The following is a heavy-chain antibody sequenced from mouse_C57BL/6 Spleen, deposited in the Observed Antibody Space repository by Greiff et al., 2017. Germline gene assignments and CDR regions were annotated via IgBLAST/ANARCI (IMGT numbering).Heavy chain of an antibody. J-gene: IGHJ2*01. D-gene: IGHD2-2*01. Sequence: SPAAAVTLSCKASGYTFTDYEMHWVKQTPVHGLEWIGAIDPETGGTAYNQKFKGKAILTADKSSSTAYMELRSLTSEDSAVYYCTRGGNGYYVDYWGQGTTLTVSS. CDR3: TRGGNGYYVDY. CDR2: IDPETGGT. CDR1: GYTFTDYE. V-gene: IGHV1-15*01.